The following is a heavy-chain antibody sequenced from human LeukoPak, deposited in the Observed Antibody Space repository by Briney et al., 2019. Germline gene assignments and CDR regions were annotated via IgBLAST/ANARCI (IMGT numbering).Heavy chain of an antibody. J-gene: IGHJ4*02. CDR3: TRDADTAMAATFDY. Sequence: AGGSLRLSCTASGFTFGDYAMSWFRQAPGKGLEWVGFIRSKAYGGTTEYAASAKGRFTISRDDSKSIAYLQMNSLKTEDTAVYYCTRDADTAMAATFDYWGQGTLVTVSS. CDR1: GFTFGDYA. CDR2: IRSKAYGGTT. V-gene: IGHV3-49*03. D-gene: IGHD5-18*01.